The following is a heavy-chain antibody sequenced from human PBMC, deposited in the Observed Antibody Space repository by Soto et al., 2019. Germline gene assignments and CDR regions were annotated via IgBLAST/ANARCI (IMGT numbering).Heavy chain of an antibody. D-gene: IGHD5-12*01. CDR3: ARDLPYDYLYTFDI. V-gene: IGHV3-7*01. CDR2: IKQDGSEK. Sequence: GGSLRLSCAASGFTFSSYWMSWVRQAPGKGLEWVANIKQDGSEKYYVDSVKGRFTISRDNAKNSLYLQMNSLRAEDTAVYYCARDLPYDYLYTFDIWGQGTMVTVSS. CDR1: GFTFSSYW. J-gene: IGHJ3*02.